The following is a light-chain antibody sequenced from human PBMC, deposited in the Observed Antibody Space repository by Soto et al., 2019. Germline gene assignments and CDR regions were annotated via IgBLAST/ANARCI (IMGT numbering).Light chain of an antibody. J-gene: IGLJ2*01. V-gene: IGLV2-14*01. CDR2: EVI. CDR3: SSYASSSAVL. Sequence: QSALTQPASVSGSPGKSITISCTGTSSDVGGYNYVSWYQHHPGKAPQLIMYEVINRPSGVSNRFSGSKSGNTASLAISGLQAEDEADYYCSSYASSSAVLFGGGTKVTVL. CDR1: SSDVGGYNY.